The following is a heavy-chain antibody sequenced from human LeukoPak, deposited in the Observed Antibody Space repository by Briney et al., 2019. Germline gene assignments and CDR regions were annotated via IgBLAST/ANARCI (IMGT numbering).Heavy chain of an antibody. CDR3: AKDQVVVPAAPFDY. Sequence: GGSLRLSCAASGFTFSSYAMSWVRQAPGKGLEWVSAISGSGGSTYYADSVKGRFTISRDNSKNTPYLQMNSLRAEDTAVYYCAKDQVVVPAAPFDYWGQGTLVTVSS. CDR2: ISGSGGST. V-gene: IGHV3-23*01. CDR1: GFTFSSYA. D-gene: IGHD2-2*01. J-gene: IGHJ4*02.